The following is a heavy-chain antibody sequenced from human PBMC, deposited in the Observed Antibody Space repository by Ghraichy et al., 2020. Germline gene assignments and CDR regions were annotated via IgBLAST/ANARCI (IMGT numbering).Heavy chain of an antibody. V-gene: IGHV6-1*01. CDR3: ARDDGPYCSSTSCAFDI. CDR1: GDSVSSNSAS. Sequence: SQTLSLTCAISGDSVSSNSASWSWIRQSPSRGLEWLGRTLYRSRWYNDYVISVKGRITINADTSKNQFSLQLNSVPPEDTAVYYCARDDGPYCSSTSCAFDIWGQGTMVTVSS. D-gene: IGHD2-2*01. CDR2: TLYRSRWYN. J-gene: IGHJ3*02.